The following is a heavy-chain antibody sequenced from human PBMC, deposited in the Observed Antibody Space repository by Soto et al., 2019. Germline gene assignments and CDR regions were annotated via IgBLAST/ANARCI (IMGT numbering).Heavy chain of an antibody. V-gene: IGHV3-23*01. D-gene: IGHD4-4*01. J-gene: IGHJ4*02. CDR3: VTRSLGLQSSPARLDS. Sequence: EVQLLESGGGLVQPGGSLRLSCAASGLTFSGYGMSWVSQAPGTGLEWVSAFSGSGSTTYYADSVKGRFTISRDDSKNTLFLQMNSLRAEDTAVYYCVTRSLGLQSSPARLDSWGQGTLVTVSS. CDR2: FSGSGSTT. CDR1: GLTFSGYG.